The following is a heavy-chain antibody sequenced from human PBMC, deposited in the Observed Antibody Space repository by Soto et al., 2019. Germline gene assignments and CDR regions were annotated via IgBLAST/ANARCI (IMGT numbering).Heavy chain of an antibody. V-gene: IGHV3-7*01. CDR1: GFTFSNYW. J-gene: IGHJ4*02. Sequence: EVQLEEYGGGLVQPGGSLRLSCVISGFTFSNYWMTWVRQAPGKGLEWVANIKPDGTEKYYVDSVKGRFTISRDNAKNSLFLQMNSLRAEDTAVYYCARDGTVLVDTINIFDYWGQGTPVTVSS. CDR2: IKPDGTEK. D-gene: IGHD5-18*01. CDR3: ARDGTVLVDTINIFDY.